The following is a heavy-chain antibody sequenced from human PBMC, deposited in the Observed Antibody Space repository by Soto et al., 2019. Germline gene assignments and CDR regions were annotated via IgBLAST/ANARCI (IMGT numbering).Heavy chain of an antibody. Sequence: LRLSCAASGFTFSGSAMHCVRQASVKGLEWVGRIRSKANSYATAYAASVKGRFTISRDDSKNTAYLQMNSLKTEDTAVYYCTRAYYYDSSGYYLFDYWGQGTLVTVS. CDR3: TRAYYYDSSGYYLFDY. J-gene: IGHJ4*02. V-gene: IGHV3-73*01. CDR2: IRSKANSYAT. D-gene: IGHD3-22*01. CDR1: GFTFSGSA.